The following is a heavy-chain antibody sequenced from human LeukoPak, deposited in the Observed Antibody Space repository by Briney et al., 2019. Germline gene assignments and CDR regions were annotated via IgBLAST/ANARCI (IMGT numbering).Heavy chain of an antibody. CDR1: GFWLRTSGIG. CDR2: IYWDGDK. V-gene: IGHV2-5*02. D-gene: IGHD1-26*01. J-gene: IGHJ3*02. Sequence: SGPRLVKATPTLTLTCAFSGFWLRTSGIGVGWVRQPPGEAPQWLAMIYWDGDKVYRPSLMSRMTITKETSKNQVVITLITMEPADTGRYYCAVNSPTGGDIWGQGTMVTVSS. CDR3: AVNSPTGGDI.